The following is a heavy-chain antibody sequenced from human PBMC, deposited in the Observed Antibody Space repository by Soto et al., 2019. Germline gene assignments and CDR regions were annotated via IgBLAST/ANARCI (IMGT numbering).Heavy chain of an antibody. Sequence: VQLVESGGGLVQPGGSLRLSCAASGFTFSSYSMNWVRQAPGKGLEWVSYISSSSSTIYYADSVKGRFTISRDNAKNSLYLQMNSLRDEDTAVYYCARVGITMVRGVVYYGMDVWGQGTTVTVSS. V-gene: IGHV3-48*02. CDR1: GFTFSSYS. J-gene: IGHJ6*02. CDR2: ISSSSSTI. CDR3: ARVGITMVRGVVYYGMDV. D-gene: IGHD3-10*01.